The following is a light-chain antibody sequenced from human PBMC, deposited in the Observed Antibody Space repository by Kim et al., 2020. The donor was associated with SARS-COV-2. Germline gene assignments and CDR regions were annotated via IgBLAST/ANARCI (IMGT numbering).Light chain of an antibody. CDR1: QTITSNY. Sequence: EIVLTQSPGTLSLSPGESATLSCRASQTITSNYLAWYQQKPGQAPRLLIYGASRRATGIPGKFSGGGSGTDFTLTISRLESEDFAMYYCQQYSHWPVTFGGGTKVDIK. CDR3: QQYSHWPVT. CDR2: GAS. J-gene: IGKJ4*01. V-gene: IGKV3-20*01.